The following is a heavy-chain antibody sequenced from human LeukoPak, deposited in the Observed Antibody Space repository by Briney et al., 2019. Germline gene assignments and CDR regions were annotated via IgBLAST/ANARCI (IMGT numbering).Heavy chain of an antibody. V-gene: IGHV3-30-3*01. CDR1: GFTFSSYA. CDR3: AKDLGDSSGYYSAYYYYGMDV. D-gene: IGHD3-22*01. CDR2: ISYDGSNK. J-gene: IGHJ6*02. Sequence: GGSLRLSCAASGFTFSSYAMHWVRQAPGKGLEWVAVISYDGSNKYYADSVKGRFTISRDNSKNTLYLQMNSLRAEDTAVYYCAKDLGDSSGYYSAYYYYGMDVWGQGTTVTVSS.